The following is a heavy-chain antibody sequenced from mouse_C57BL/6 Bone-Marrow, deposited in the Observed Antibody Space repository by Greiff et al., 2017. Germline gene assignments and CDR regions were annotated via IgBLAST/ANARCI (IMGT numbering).Heavy chain of an antibody. V-gene: IGHV1-82*01. CDR2: IYPGDGDT. D-gene: IGHD2-2*01. Sequence: QVQLQQSGPELVKPGASVKISCKASGYAFSSSWRNGGKQRPGKGLEWIGRIYPGDGDTNYNGKFKGKATLTADKSSSTAYMQLSSLTSEDSAVYFCARSRGYDYFDYWGQGTTLTVAS. J-gene: IGHJ2*01. CDR3: ARSRGYDYFDY. CDR1: GYAFSSSW.